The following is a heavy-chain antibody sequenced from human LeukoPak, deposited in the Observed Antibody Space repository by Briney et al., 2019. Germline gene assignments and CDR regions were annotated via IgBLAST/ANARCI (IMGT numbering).Heavy chain of an antibody. Sequence: GASVKVSCKASGGTFSSYAISWVQQAPGQGLEWMGGIIPIFGTANYAQKFQGRVTITTDESTSTAYMELSSLRSEDTAVYSCARDVGTNWGFDYWGQGTLVTVSS. CDR1: GGTFSSYA. CDR3: ARDVGTNWGFDY. D-gene: IGHD7-27*01. V-gene: IGHV1-69*05. CDR2: IIPIFGTA. J-gene: IGHJ4*02.